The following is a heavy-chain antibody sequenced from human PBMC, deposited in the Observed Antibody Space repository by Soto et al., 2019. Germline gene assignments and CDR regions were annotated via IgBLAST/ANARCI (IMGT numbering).Heavy chain of an antibody. J-gene: IGHJ5*02. D-gene: IGHD1-7*01. CDR2: ISAYNGNT. V-gene: IGHV1-18*01. CDR1: GYTFTSYG. CDR3: ARYINNWNYVAWFDP. Sequence: ASVKVSCKASGYTFTSYGISWVRQAPGQGLEWMGWISAYNGNTNYAQKLQGRVTMTTDTSTSTAYMELRSLRSDDTAVYYCARYINNWNYVAWFDPWGQGTLVTVSS.